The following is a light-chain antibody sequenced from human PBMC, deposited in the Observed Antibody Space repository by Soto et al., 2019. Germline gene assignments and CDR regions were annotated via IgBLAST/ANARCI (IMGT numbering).Light chain of an antibody. Sequence: QSALTQPASVSGSPGQSITISCTGTSSDVGSYNLVSWYQQHPGKAPKLMIYEGSKRPSGVSNRFSGSKSGNTASLTISGLQPEDEADYYCCSYAGIWVFGGGTKLTVL. CDR3: CSYAGIWV. CDR1: SSDVGSYNL. V-gene: IGLV2-23*01. CDR2: EGS. J-gene: IGLJ3*02.